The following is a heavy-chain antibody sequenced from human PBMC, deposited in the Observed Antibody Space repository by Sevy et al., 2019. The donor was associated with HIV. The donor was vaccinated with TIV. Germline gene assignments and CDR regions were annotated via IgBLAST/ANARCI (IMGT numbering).Heavy chain of an antibody. D-gene: IGHD4-17*01. CDR3: ARDLPPSATTVAHVDC. J-gene: IGHJ4*02. Sequence: GGSLRLSCAASGFSFSSYEMNWVRQAPGKGLEWLSYISNSGSSVYYSDSVRGRFTISRDNARNSLYLQMNSLRAEDTGVYYCARDLPPSATTVAHVDCWGQGTLVTVSS. CDR2: ISNSGSSV. V-gene: IGHV3-48*03. CDR1: GFSFSSYE.